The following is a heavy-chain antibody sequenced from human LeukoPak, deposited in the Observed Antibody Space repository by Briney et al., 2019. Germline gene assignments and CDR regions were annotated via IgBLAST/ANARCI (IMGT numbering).Heavy chain of an antibody. CDR3: ARAYYYDSSGYGPDY. V-gene: IGHV3-30*02. J-gene: IGHJ4*02. CDR1: GFTFSSYG. CDR2: IRYDGSNK. D-gene: IGHD3-22*01. Sequence: GGSLRLSCAASGFTFSSYGMHWVRQAPGKGLEWVAFIRYDGSNKYYADSVKGRFTISRDNSKNTLYLQMNSLRAEDTAVYYCARAYYYDSSGYGPDYWGQGTLVTVSS.